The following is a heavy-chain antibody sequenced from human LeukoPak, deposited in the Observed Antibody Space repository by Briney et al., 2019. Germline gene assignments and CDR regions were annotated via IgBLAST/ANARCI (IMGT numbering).Heavy chain of an antibody. CDR1: GFTVSSNY. J-gene: IGHJ4*02. CDR2: IYSGGST. CDR3: ARNFALDY. V-gene: IGHV3-53*01. Sequence: GGSLRLSCAASGFTVSSNYMTGVCQAPGKGLEWVSVIYSGGSTYYADSVKGRFTISRDNSKNTLFLQMNSLRAEDTAVYYCARNFALDYWGQGTLVTVSS.